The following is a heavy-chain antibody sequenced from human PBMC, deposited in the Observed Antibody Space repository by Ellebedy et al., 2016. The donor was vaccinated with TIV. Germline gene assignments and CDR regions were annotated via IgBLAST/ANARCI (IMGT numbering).Heavy chain of an antibody. D-gene: IGHD3-10*01. J-gene: IGHJ4*02. CDR2: IRSKATTYAT. CDR1: GFAFRGSA. V-gene: IGHV3-73*01. CDR3: TVVRGATPLDY. Sequence: PGGSLRLSCAASGFAFRGSAMHGVRQASGTGLEWVGRIRSKATTYATAYAASVKGRFTVSRDDSKNTAYLQMNSLKTEDTAVYYCTVVRGATPLDYWGQGTLVTVSS.